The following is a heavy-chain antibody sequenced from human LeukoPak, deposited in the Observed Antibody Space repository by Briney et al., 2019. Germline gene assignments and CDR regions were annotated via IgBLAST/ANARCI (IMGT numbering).Heavy chain of an antibody. CDR1: GFTFRRYG. Sequence: PGGSLRLSCAASGFTFRRYGMSWVRQAPEKGLEWVSAISGSGSSTYYGDSVKGRFTISRDNSKNTLYLQMNSLRAEDTAVYYCARDPYSGTYGDTYYYYMDVWGKGTTVTISS. CDR2: ISGSGSST. CDR3: ARDPYSGTYGDTYYYYMDV. J-gene: IGHJ6*03. V-gene: IGHV3-23*01. D-gene: IGHD1-26*01.